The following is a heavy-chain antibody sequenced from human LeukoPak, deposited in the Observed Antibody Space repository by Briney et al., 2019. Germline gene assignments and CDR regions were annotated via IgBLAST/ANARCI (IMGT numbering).Heavy chain of an antibody. CDR1: GGSISSGDYY. CDR2: IYYSGST. J-gene: IGHJ3*02. Sequence: PSQTLSLTCTVSGGSISSGDYYWSWIRQPPGKGLEWIGHIYYSGSTYYNPSLKSRVTISVDTSKIQFSLKLSSVTAADTAVYYCARDRGDSSGYYPYDAFDIWGQGTMVTVCS. V-gene: IGHV4-30-4*08. CDR3: ARDRGDSSGYYPYDAFDI. D-gene: IGHD3-22*01.